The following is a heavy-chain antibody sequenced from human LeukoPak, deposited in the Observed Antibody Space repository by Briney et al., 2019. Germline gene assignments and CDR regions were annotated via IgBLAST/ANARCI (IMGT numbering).Heavy chain of an antibody. J-gene: IGHJ4*02. CDR1: GFTFDDYA. Sequence: PGGSLRLSCAASGFTFDDYAMHWVRQAPGKGLEWVAVISYDGSNKYYADSVKGRFTISRDNSKNTLYLQMNSLRAEDTAVYYCARDSDTAMAFDYWGQGTLVTVSS. CDR3: ARDSDTAMAFDY. CDR2: ISYDGSNK. D-gene: IGHD5-18*01. V-gene: IGHV3-30-3*01.